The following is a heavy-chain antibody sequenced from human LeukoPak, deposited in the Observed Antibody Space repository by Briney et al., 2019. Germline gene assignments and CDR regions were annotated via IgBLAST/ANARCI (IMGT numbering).Heavy chain of an antibody. D-gene: IGHD2-15*01. CDR3: ARGGGYPFNWFDP. CDR2: IYYSGST. Sequence: SETLSLTCTVSGGSISSYYWSWIRQPPGKGLEWIGYIYYSGSTNYNPSLKSWVTISVDTSKNQFSLKLSSVTAADTAVYYCARGGGYPFNWFDPWGQGTLVTVSS. CDR1: GGSISSYY. J-gene: IGHJ5*02. V-gene: IGHV4-59*01.